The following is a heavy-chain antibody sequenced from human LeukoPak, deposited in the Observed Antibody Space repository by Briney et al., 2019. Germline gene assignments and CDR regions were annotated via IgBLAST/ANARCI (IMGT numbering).Heavy chain of an antibody. V-gene: IGHV4-34*01. D-gene: IGHD6-6*01. Sequence: SETLSLTCTVSGGSISSYYWSWIRQPPGKGLEWIGEINHSGSTNYNPSLKSRVTISVDTSKNQFSLKLSSVTAADTAVYYCARGRGIAARRFPFDYWGQGTLVTVSS. CDR3: ARGRGIAARRFPFDY. CDR2: INHSGST. CDR1: GGSISSYY. J-gene: IGHJ4*02.